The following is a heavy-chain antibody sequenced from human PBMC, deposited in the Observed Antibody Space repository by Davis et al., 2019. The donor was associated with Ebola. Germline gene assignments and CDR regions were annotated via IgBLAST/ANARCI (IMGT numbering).Heavy chain of an antibody. CDR3: ARGGDVYGDFYRGAGGGIDY. J-gene: IGHJ4*02. V-gene: IGHV3-66*03. CDR2: VYSRGFT. D-gene: IGHD4-17*01. Sequence: GGSLRLSCAASGFTVSSNFMSWVRQAPGKGLEWVSLVYSRGFTYYPVSVKDGFNISRDNSNNMLYLQMTSLRSEDTAVYYCARGGDVYGDFYRGAGGGIDYWGQGTLVTVSS. CDR1: GFTVSSNF.